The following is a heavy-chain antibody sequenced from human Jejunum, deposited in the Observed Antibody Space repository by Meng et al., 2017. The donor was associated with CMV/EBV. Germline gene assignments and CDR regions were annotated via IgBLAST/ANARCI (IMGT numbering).Heavy chain of an antibody. CDR1: YS. CDR2: IYYSGST. Sequence: YSWSWIRQHPGKGLEWMGYIYYSGSTYYNPSLKSRVTMSVDTSKNQFSLKLTSVTAADTAVYYCARARSARPGFRALGFKTQPSYFDPWGQGTLVTVSS. CDR3: ARARSARPGFRALGFKTQPSYFDP. D-gene: IGHD1-26*01. J-gene: IGHJ5*02. V-gene: IGHV4-31*02.